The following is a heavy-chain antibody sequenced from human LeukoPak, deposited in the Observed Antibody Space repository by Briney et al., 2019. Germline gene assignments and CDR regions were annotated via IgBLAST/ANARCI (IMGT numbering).Heavy chain of an antibody. CDR3: ARGPGALPYYYYYMDV. V-gene: IGHV4-59*01. CDR1: GGSISSYY. J-gene: IGHJ6*03. CDR2: IYYSGNT. Sequence: SETLSLTCTVSGGSISSYYWSWIRQPPGKGLEWIGYIYYSGNTNYNPSLKSRVTISVDTSKNQFSLKLSSVTAADTAVYYCARGPGALPYYYYYMDVWGKGTTVTVSS. D-gene: IGHD3-16*02.